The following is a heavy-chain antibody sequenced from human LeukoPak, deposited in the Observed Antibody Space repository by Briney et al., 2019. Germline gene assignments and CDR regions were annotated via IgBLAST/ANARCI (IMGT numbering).Heavy chain of an antibody. J-gene: IGHJ4*02. V-gene: IGHV3-9*03. D-gene: IGHD2-2*01. Sequence: PGGSLRLSCAASGFTFDDYAMHWVRHAPGKGLEWVSGISWNSGSIGYADSVKGRFTISRDNAKNSLYLQMNSLRAEDMALYYCAKGAFEYQLPSHFDYWGQGTLVTVSS. CDR1: GFTFDDYA. CDR2: ISWNSGSI. CDR3: AKGAFEYQLPSHFDY.